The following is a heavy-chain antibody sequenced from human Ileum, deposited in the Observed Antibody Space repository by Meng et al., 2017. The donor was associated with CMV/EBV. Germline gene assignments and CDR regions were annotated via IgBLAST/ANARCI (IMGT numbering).Heavy chain of an antibody. CDR3: ASTTMVRCAYCYFES. Sequence: SETLSLTCAVYGGSFSGYYWSWIRQPPGKGLEWIGEINHSGSTNYNPSLKSRVTISVDTSKNQFSLKLSSVTAADTAVYYCASTTMVRCAYCYFESWGQGTLVTVSS. V-gene: IGHV4-34*01. D-gene: IGHD3-10*01. CDR2: INHSGST. CDR1: GGSFSGYY. J-gene: IGHJ4*02.